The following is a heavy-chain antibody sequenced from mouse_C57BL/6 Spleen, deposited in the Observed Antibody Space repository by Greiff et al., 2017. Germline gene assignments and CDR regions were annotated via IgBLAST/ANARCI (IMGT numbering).Heavy chain of an antibody. CDR2: ISDGGSYT. CDR1: GFTFSSYA. D-gene: IGHD1-1*01. J-gene: IGHJ4*01. V-gene: IGHV5-4*01. Sequence: EVQVVESGGGLVKPGGSLKLSCAASGFTFSSYAMSWVRQTPEKRLEWVATISDGGSYTYYPDNVKGRFTISRDNAKNKLYLQMSHLKSEDTAMYYCARGEEYGSRSDCAMDYWGQGTSVTVSS. CDR3: ARGEEYGSRSDCAMDY.